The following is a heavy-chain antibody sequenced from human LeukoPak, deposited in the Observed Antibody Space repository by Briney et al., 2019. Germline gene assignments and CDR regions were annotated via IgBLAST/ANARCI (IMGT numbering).Heavy chain of an antibody. D-gene: IGHD3-10*01. CDR3: ARGATYYGSGNGIAAGAFDI. J-gene: IGHJ3*02. Sequence: SQTLSLTCAVSGGSISSGGYSWSWIRQPPGKGLEWIGHIFHSGSTYYNPSLKSRVTISVDRSKNQFSLKLTSVTAADTAVYYCARGATYYGSGNGIAAGAFDIWGQGTTVTVSS. V-gene: IGHV4-30-2*01. CDR1: GGSISSGGYS. CDR2: IFHSGST.